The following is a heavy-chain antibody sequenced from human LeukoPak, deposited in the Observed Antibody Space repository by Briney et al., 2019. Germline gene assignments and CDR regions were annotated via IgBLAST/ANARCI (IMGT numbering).Heavy chain of an antibody. Sequence: GESLRLSCAASGFTFSSYSMNWVRQAPGKGLEWVSYISTSGSTIYYADSVKGRFTISRDNAKNSLYLQMNSLRAEDTAVYYCASKYISSWDGVYWGQGTLVTVSS. D-gene: IGHD6-13*01. J-gene: IGHJ4*02. CDR3: ASKYISSWDGVY. V-gene: IGHV3-48*04. CDR2: ISTSGSTI. CDR1: GFTFSSYS.